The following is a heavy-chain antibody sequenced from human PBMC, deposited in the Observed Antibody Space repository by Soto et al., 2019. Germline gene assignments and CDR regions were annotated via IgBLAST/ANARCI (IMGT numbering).Heavy chain of an antibody. V-gene: IGHV3-21*01. CDR2: ISSSSSYI. D-gene: IGHD2-15*01. CDR1: GFTFSSYS. Sequence: PGGSLRLSCAASGFTFSSYSMNWVRQAPGKGLEWVSSISSSSSYIYYADSVKGRVTISRDTSKNQFSLKLTSVTAADTALYYCGKVLVGATGHTDSDSWGPGTLVTVSS. J-gene: IGHJ4*02. CDR3: GKVLVGATGHTDSDS.